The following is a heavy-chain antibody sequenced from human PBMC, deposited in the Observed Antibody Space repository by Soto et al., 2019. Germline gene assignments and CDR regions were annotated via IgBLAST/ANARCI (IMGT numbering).Heavy chain of an antibody. J-gene: IGHJ3*02. V-gene: IGHV4-59*01. CDR2: IYYSGST. CDR3: ARDGGYSGYVAAFDI. Sequence: QVQLQESGPGLVKPSETLSLTCTVSGGSISSYYWSWIRQPPGKGLEWIGYIYYSGSTNYNPSLKSRVTISVDTAKNQFSLKLSSVTAADTAVYYCARDGGYSGYVAAFDIWGQGTMVTVSS. CDR1: GGSISSYY. D-gene: IGHD5-12*01.